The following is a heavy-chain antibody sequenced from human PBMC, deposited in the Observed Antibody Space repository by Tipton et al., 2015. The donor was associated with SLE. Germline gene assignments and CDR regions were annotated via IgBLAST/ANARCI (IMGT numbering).Heavy chain of an antibody. Sequence: TLSLTCTVSGGSISSSSYYWGWFRQPPGRGLEWIGSIYYSGSTYYNPSLKSRVTISVDTSKNQFSLKLSSVTAADTAAYYCARHDQGYSSSWYYFDYWGQGTLVTVSS. CDR1: GGSISSSSYY. CDR2: IYYSGST. J-gene: IGHJ4*02. CDR3: ARHDQGYSSSWYYFDY. D-gene: IGHD6-13*01. V-gene: IGHV4-39*07.